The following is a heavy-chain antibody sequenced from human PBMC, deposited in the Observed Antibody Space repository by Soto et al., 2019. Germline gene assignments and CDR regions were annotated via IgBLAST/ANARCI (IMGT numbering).Heavy chain of an antibody. V-gene: IGHV1-18*01. J-gene: IGHJ6*03. CDR2: ISAYNGNT. CDR3: ARVRESIVATINYYYYYMDV. Sequence: ASVKVSCKASGYTFTSYGISWVRQAPGQGLEWMGWISAYNGNTNYAQKLQGRVTMTTDTSTSTAYMELRSLRSDVTAVYYCARVRESIVATINYYYYYMDVWGKGTTVTVSS. D-gene: IGHD5-12*01. CDR1: GYTFTSYG.